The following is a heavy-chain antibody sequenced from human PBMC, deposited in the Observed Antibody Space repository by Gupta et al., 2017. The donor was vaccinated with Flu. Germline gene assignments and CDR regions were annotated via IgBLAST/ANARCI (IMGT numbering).Heavy chain of an antibody. Sequence: SGIRHAPGKGLEWVSLISGSDSARYYADSVKGRFTISRDNAKNSLYLQMNDLRGEDTAVYYCVRDMRALAVPVASEIRFEHWGQGTLVTVSS. CDR2: ISGSDSAR. CDR3: VRDMRALAVPVASEIRFEH. D-gene: IGHD2-2*01. J-gene: IGHJ4*02. V-gene: IGHV3-11*01.